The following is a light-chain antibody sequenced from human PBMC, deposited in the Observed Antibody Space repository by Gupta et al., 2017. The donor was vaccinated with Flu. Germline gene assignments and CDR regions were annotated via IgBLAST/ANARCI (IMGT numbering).Light chain of an antibody. CDR2: AAS. J-gene: IGKJ5*01. CDR1: QSISSY. Sequence: PSSLSASVGDRVTITCRASQSISSYLNWYQQKPGKAPKLLIYAASRLQSGVPSRFSGSGSGTDFTLTISSRQTEDFATYYCQQRDSTPGTFGQGTQLEIK. CDR3: QQRDSTPGT. V-gene: IGKV1-39*01.